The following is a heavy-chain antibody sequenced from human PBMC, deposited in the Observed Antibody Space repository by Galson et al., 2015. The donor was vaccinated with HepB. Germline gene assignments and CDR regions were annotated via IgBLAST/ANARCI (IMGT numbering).Heavy chain of an antibody. CDR3: AAAQYYDFWSGYWNAFDI. D-gene: IGHD3-3*01. Sequence: SVKVSCKASGFTFTSSAVQWVRQARGQRLEWIGWIVVGSGNTNYAQKFQERVTITRDMSTSTAYMELSSLRSEDTAVYYCAAAQYYDFWSGYWNAFDIWGQGTMVTVSS. J-gene: IGHJ3*02. CDR1: GFTFTSSA. CDR2: IVVGSGNT. V-gene: IGHV1-58*01.